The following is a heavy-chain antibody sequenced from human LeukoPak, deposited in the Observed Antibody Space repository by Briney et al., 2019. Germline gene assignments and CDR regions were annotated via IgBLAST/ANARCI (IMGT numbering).Heavy chain of an antibody. Sequence: PSETLSLTCTVSGGSISSSSYYWGWIRQPPGKGLEWIGYIYYSGSTKYNPSLKSRVTISVDTSKNQFSLRLSSVTAADTAVYYCARDDRSGSYETWGYYYMDVWGKGTTVAISS. V-gene: IGHV4-39*07. J-gene: IGHJ6*03. D-gene: IGHD1-26*01. CDR1: GGSISSSSYY. CDR2: IYYSGST. CDR3: ARDDRSGSYETWGYYYMDV.